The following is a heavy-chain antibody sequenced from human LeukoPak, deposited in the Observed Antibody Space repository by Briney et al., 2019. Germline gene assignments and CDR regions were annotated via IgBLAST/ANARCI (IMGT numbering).Heavy chain of an antibody. CDR1: GFAFSSHA. CDR3: VRDPPNERSSQLGPFDY. J-gene: IGHJ4*02. Sequence: KPGGSLRLSCVASGFAFSSHAMTWVRQAPGKGLEWVSSIIYNSVYMHYADSVKGRFTISRDNAKNSVYLQMDNVRAGDTAVYYCVRDPPNERSSQLGPFDYWGQGTLLTVSS. D-gene: IGHD1-1*01. V-gene: IGHV3-21*01. CDR2: IIYNSVYM.